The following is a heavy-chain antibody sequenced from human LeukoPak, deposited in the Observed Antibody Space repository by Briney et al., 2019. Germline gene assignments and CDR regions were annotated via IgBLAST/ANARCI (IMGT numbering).Heavy chain of an antibody. CDR1: GGSISSYY. J-gene: IGHJ3*02. CDR2: IYYSGST. Sequence: MPSETLSLTCTVSGGSISSYYWSWIRQPPGKGLEWIGYIYYSGSTNYNPSLKSRVTISVDTSKNQFSLKLSSVTAADTAVYYCAVTTSFDAFDIWGQGTMVTVSS. CDR3: AVTTSFDAFDI. D-gene: IGHD4-11*01. V-gene: IGHV4-59*12.